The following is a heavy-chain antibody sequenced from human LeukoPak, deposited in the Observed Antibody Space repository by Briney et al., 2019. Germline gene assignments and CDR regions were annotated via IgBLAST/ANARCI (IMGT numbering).Heavy chain of an antibody. Sequence: ASVKVSCKASGYTFTSYGISWVRQDPGQGLEWMGWISAYNGNTNYAQKLQGRVTMTTDTSTSTAYMELRSLRSDDTAVYYCARDVSDIGSGSYSDYWGQGTLVTVSS. CDR1: GYTFTSYG. J-gene: IGHJ4*02. V-gene: IGHV1-18*04. CDR3: ARDVSDIGSGSYSDY. CDR2: ISAYNGNT. D-gene: IGHD3-10*01.